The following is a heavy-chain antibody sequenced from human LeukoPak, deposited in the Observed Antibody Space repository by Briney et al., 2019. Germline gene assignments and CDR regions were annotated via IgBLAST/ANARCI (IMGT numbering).Heavy chain of an antibody. CDR3: ARERVAEEGPGGNNNWFDP. J-gene: IGHJ5*02. D-gene: IGHD6-19*01. V-gene: IGHV7-4-1*02. CDR2: INTNTGNP. Sequence: ASVKVSCKASGYTFTGYYMHWVRQAPGQGLEWMGWINTNTGNPTYAQGFTGRFVFSLDTSVRTAYLQISSLKAEDTAVYYCARERVAEEGPGGNNNWFDPWGQGTLVTVSS. CDR1: GYTFTGYY.